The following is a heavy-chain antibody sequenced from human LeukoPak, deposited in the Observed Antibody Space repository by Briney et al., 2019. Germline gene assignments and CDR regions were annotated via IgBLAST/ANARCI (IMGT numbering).Heavy chain of an antibody. Sequence: SVPESRQASGYTYTRYYIHWVRQAPGQGLEWMGIIDPSGGNASSAQNFQGGVTMTRDATTSTVYLELSSLRSEDTAVYYCASYFAEMRNHWGQGTLVTVSS. V-gene: IGHV1-46*01. CDR1: GYTYTRYY. D-gene: IGHD5-24*01. CDR3: ASYFAEMRNH. CDR2: IDPSGGNA. J-gene: IGHJ4*03.